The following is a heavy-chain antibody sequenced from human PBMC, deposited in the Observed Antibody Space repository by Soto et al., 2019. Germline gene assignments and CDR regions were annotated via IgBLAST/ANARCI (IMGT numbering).Heavy chain of an antibody. CDR3: ALIKDFSRTDCYLASFDP. CDR2: IFSNDDK. CDR1: GLSLNNGRLG. Sequence: ESGPTLVNPTETLTLTCTVSGLSLNNGRLGVSWIRQSPGKALEWLAHIFSNDDKSYSTSLQSRLTISKDTSRSQVVLTMTNMDPVDSATYYCALIKDFSRTDCYLASFDPWXQGTLVTVSS. D-gene: IGHD2-2*01. V-gene: IGHV2-26*01. J-gene: IGHJ5*02.